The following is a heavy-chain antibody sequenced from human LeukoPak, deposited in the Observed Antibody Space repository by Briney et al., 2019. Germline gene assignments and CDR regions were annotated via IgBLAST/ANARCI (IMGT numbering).Heavy chain of an antibody. Sequence: PGGSLRLSCAASGFTFRNFAMSWVRQAPGKGLEWVSTIGGSDGTTDYADSVEGRFTISRDNSKNTLYLQISSLRADDTAVYYCAKDGWRTFFDYWGQGALVTVSS. V-gene: IGHV3-23*01. CDR1: GFTFRNFA. J-gene: IGHJ4*02. CDR3: AKDGWRTFFDY. CDR2: IGGSDGTT. D-gene: IGHD6-19*01.